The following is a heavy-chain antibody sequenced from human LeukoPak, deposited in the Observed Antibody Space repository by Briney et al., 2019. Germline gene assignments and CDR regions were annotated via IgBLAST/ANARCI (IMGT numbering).Heavy chain of an antibody. CDR1: GYTFIHYY. CDR3: AREGNYYYMDV. V-gene: IGHV1-2*02. J-gene: IGHJ6*03. CDR2: INPNSGGT. D-gene: IGHD3-10*01. Sequence: ASVKVSCKASGYTFIHYYMHWVRQAPGQGLEWMGWINPNSGGTNYAQKLQGRVTMTTDTSTSTAYMELRSLRSDDTAVYYCAREGNYYYMDVWGKGTTVTVSS.